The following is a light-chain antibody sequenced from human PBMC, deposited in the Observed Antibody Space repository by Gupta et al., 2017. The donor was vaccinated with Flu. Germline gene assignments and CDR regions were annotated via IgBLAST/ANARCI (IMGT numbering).Light chain of an antibody. CDR2: DTS. CDR1: QTFPNF. Sequence: SLSPGERTTLSCRASQTFPNFLAWYQHKPGQAPRLLTYDTSKRATGIPARFSGNGSGTDFFLTINSLAPEDSAVYYCQLSSAFGGGTTVEIK. J-gene: IGKJ4*01. CDR3: QLSSA. V-gene: IGKV3-11*01.